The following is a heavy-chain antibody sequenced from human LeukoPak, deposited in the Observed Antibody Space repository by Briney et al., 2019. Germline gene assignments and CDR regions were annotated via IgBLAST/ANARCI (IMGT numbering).Heavy chain of an antibody. V-gene: IGHV1-8*01. D-gene: IGHD5-24*01. Sequence: ASVKVSCKASGYTFTSYDINWVRQATGQGLEWMGWMNPNSGNTGYAQKFQGRVTMTRNTSISTAYMELSSLRSEDTAVYYCATVGDGYKPFDYWGQGTLVTVSS. CDR2: MNPNSGNT. CDR1: GYTFTSYD. CDR3: ATVGDGYKPFDY. J-gene: IGHJ4*02.